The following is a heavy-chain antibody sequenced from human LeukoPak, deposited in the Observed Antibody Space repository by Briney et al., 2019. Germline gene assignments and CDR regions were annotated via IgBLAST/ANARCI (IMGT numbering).Heavy chain of an antibody. CDR3: ARDPLAGGGWFDP. Sequence: GASVKVSCKASGYTFTSYYMHWVRQAPGQGLEWMGIINPSGGSTSYAQKFQGRVTMARDMSTSTVYMELSSLRSEDTAVYYCARDPLAGGGWFDPWGQGTLVTVSS. V-gene: IGHV1-46*01. CDR1: GYTFTSYY. D-gene: IGHD2-8*02. J-gene: IGHJ5*02. CDR2: INPSGGST.